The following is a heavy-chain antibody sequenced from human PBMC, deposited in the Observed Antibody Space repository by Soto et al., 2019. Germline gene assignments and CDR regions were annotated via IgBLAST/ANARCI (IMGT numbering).Heavy chain of an antibody. CDR1: GLNFEKCS. CDR2: ISPSSTYI. V-gene: IGHV3-21*04. J-gene: IGHJ4*02. Sequence: PGGSLRLSCAASGLNFEKCSMNWVRQPPGKGPEWLASISPSSTYIRYADSVKGRFTISRDNARNSLSLQMMNLRADDPAIYYCATDTGDIEVVPATTWGQGTLVTVSS. CDR3: ATDTGDIEVVPATT. D-gene: IGHD2-15*01.